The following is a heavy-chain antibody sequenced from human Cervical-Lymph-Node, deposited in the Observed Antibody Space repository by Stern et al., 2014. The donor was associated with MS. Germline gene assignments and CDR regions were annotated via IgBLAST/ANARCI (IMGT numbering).Heavy chain of an antibody. D-gene: IGHD2-21*02. J-gene: IGHJ4*02. CDR3: ARHHYCGGDCYSDFYYFDY. CDR1: EYSFSSYW. Sequence: EVQLVESGAEVKKPGESLKISCEGSEYSFSSYWIAWVRQLPGKGLEWMGIIYPGDSETRYTPSPQAQLTIPADKSINTASLQWSSLEASDTAIYYCARHHYCGGDCYSDFYYFDYWGQGTLVTVSS. CDR2: IYPGDSET. V-gene: IGHV5-51*01.